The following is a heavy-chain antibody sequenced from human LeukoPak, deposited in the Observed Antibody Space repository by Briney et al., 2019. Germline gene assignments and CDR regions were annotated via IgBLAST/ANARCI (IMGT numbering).Heavy chain of an antibody. CDR1: GFTFSSYA. V-gene: IGHV3-23*01. Sequence: GGSLRLSCAASGFTFSSYAMGWVRQAPGKGLEWVSVISGSGGSTYYTDSVKGRITISRDNSKSTVSLQMNSLRVEDTAVYYCVRCQDARHLFNWFDPWGQGTLVTVSS. J-gene: IGHJ5*02. CDR3: VRCQDARHLFNWFDP. CDR2: ISGSGGST. D-gene: IGHD2-15*01.